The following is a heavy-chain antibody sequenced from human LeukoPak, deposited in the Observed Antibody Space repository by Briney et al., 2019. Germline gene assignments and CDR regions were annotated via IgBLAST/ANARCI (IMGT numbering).Heavy chain of an antibody. Sequence: GGSLRLSCAASGFTFSSYAMHWVRQAQGKGLEWVAVISYDGSNKYYADSVKGRFTISRDNSKNTLYLQMNSLRAEDTAVYYCARSHGPDYYYGMDVWGQGTTVTVSS. V-gene: IGHV3-30-3*01. CDR3: ARSHGPDYYYGMDV. D-gene: IGHD4-17*01. CDR1: GFTFSSYA. CDR2: ISYDGSNK. J-gene: IGHJ6*02.